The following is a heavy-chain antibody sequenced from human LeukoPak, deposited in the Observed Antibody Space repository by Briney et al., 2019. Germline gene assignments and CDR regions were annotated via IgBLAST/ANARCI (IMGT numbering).Heavy chain of an antibody. Sequence: GGSLRLSCAASGFTFSSYAMSWVRQAPGKGLEWVSAISGSGGSTYYADSVKGRFTISRDNSKNTLYLQMNSLRAEDTAVYYCAKDPGKPKAVTPFEYFQHWGQGTLVTVSS. CDR2: ISGSGGST. D-gene: IGHD4-23*01. V-gene: IGHV3-23*01. J-gene: IGHJ1*01. CDR3: AKDPGKPKAVTPFEYFQH. CDR1: GFTFSSYA.